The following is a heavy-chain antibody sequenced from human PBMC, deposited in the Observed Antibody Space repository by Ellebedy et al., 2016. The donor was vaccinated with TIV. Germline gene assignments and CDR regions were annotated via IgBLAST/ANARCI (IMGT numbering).Heavy chain of an antibody. V-gene: IGHV5-51*01. Sequence: GESLKISCQVFGYSFTSYWVGWVRQMPGKGLELMGIILPANSDIRYSPSFEGQVPISADKAISTAYLQSSSLKASDTAIYYCARTSGYSGNWGLDLWGQGTLVTVSS. CDR3: ARTSGYSGNWGLDL. J-gene: IGHJ5*02. CDR2: ILPANSDI. D-gene: IGHD6-13*01. CDR1: GYSFTSYW.